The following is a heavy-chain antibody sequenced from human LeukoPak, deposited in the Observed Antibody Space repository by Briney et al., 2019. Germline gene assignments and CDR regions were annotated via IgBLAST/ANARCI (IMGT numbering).Heavy chain of an antibody. Sequence: GGSLRLSCAASGFTVSSYSMNWVRQAPGKGLEGVSSISSSSSYIYYADSVKGRFTISRDNAKNSLYLQMNSLRAEATAVYYCARTTVDWSDYYYYYYMDVWGKGNTVTISS. CDR3: ARTTVDWSDYYYYYYMDV. D-gene: IGHD4-23*01. J-gene: IGHJ6*03. V-gene: IGHV3-21*01. CDR2: ISSSSSYI. CDR1: GFTVSSYS.